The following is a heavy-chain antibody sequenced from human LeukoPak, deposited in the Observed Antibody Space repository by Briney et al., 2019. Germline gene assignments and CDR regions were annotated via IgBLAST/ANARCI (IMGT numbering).Heavy chain of an antibody. Sequence: GRSLRLSSAASGFTFSSYAMHWVRQAPGKGLEWVAVISYDGSNKYYADSVKGRFTISRDNSKNTLYLQMNSLRAEDTAVYYCASGSEYVFDYWGQGTLVTVSS. V-gene: IGHV3-30*01. CDR1: GFTFSSYA. J-gene: IGHJ4*02. CDR2: ISYDGSNK. D-gene: IGHD3-10*01. CDR3: ASGSEYVFDY.